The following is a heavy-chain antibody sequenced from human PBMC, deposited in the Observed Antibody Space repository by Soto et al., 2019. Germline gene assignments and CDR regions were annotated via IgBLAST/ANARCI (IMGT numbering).Heavy chain of an antibody. D-gene: IGHD2-2*01. CDR3: ARLRRDCSSTSCYRALDI. Sequence: SETLSLTCSVHGGSFSGYYWSWIRQPPGKGLEWIGEINHSGSTNYNPSLKSRVTISVDTSKNQFSLKLSSVTAADTAVYYCARLRRDCSSTSCYRALDIWGQGTMVTVSS. CDR2: INHSGST. J-gene: IGHJ3*02. CDR1: GGSFSGYY. V-gene: IGHV4-34*01.